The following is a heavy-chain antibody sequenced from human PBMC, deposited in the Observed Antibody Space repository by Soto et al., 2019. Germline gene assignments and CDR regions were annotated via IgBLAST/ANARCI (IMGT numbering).Heavy chain of an antibody. CDR3: ASSVTRGELDY. CDR1: GFTFSSYG. D-gene: IGHD3-10*01. J-gene: IGHJ4*02. Sequence: QVQLVESGGGVVQPGRSLSLSCAASGFTFSSYGMPWARQAPGKGRGWGAVIWYDGSNKYYAASVKGRFTISRDNSKNTLYLQMNSLRAEDTAVYYCASSVTRGELDYWGQGTLVTVSS. V-gene: IGHV3-33*01. CDR2: IWYDGSNK.